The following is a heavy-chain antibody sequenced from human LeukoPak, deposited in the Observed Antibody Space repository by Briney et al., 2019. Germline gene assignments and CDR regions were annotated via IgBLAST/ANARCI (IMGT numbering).Heavy chain of an antibody. J-gene: IGHJ4*02. CDR2: MNPNSGNT. CDR3: ARAEGPSSGSYGY. Sequence: ASVKVSCKASGYTFTGYYMHWVRQATGQGLEWMGWMNPNSGNTGYAQKFQGRVTMTRNTSISTAYMELSSLRSEDTAVYYCARAEGPSSGSYGYWGQGTLVTVSS. D-gene: IGHD1-26*01. V-gene: IGHV1-8*02. CDR1: GYTFTGYY.